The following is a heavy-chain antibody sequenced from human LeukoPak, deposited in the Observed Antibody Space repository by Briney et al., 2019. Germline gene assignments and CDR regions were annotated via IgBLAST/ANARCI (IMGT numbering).Heavy chain of an antibody. J-gene: IGHJ4*02. CDR1: GFTFDDYG. CDR2: INWNGGST. V-gene: IGHV3-20*04. CDR3: AKGYCSGGSCYFNYFDY. D-gene: IGHD2-15*01. Sequence: PGGSLRLSCAASGFTFDDYGMSWVRQAPGKGLEWVSGINWNGGSTGYADSVKGRFTISRDNAKNSLYLQMNSLRAEDTAVYYCAKGYCSGGSCYFNYFDYWGQGTLVTVSS.